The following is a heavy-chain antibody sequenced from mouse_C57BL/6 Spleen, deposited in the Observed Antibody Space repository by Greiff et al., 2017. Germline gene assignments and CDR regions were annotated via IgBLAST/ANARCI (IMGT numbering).Heavy chain of an antibody. D-gene: IGHD3-2*02. CDR3: TRRAAQANYFDY. V-gene: IGHV1-15*01. CDR2: IDPETGGT. CDR1: GYTFTDYE. J-gene: IGHJ2*01. Sequence: VKLQESGAELVRPGASVTLSCKASGYTFTDYEMHWVKQTPVHGLEWIGAIDPETGGTAYNQKFKGKAILTADKSSSTAYMELRSLTSEDSAVYYCTRRAAQANYFDYWGQGTTLTVSS.